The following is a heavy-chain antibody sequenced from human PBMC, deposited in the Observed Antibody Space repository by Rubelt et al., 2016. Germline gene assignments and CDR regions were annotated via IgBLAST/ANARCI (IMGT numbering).Heavy chain of an antibody. Sequence: VRQAPGKGLEWVSGISWSSGSIGYADSVKGRFTISRDNAKNSLYLQMNSLRAEDTALYYCAKDVRTSSSVWGQGTLVTVSS. V-gene: IGHV3-9*01. D-gene: IGHD6-13*01. CDR2: ISWSSGSI. J-gene: IGHJ4*02. CDR3: AKDVRTSSSV.